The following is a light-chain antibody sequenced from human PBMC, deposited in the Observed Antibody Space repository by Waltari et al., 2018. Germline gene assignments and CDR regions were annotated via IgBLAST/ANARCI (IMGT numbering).Light chain of an antibody. CDR2: QDS. CDR3: QAWDSSTVV. CDR1: KLGDKI. V-gene: IGLV3-1*01. Sequence: SFELNQPPSVTASPGTPASTPCAGDKLGDKIACWYQQKPGQSPVLVIYQDSKRPSGIPERFSGSNSGNTATLTISGTQAMDEADYYCQAWDSSTVVFGGGTKLTVL. J-gene: IGLJ2*01.